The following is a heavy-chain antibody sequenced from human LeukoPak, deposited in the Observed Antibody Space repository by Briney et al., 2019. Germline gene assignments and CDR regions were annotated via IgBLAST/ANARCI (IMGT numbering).Heavy chain of an antibody. D-gene: IGHD3-22*01. CDR1: GGSISSSTYY. CDR3: ASGVSRYYDSRGYFDY. V-gene: IGHV4-39*07. J-gene: IGHJ4*02. CDR2: IHYSGST. Sequence: SETLSLTFTVSGGSISSSTYYWGWIRQPPGKGLEWIGSIHYSGSTYYNPSLKSRVTISVDTSKNLFSLKLSSVTAADTAVYYCASGVSRYYDSRGYFDYWGQGTLVTVSS.